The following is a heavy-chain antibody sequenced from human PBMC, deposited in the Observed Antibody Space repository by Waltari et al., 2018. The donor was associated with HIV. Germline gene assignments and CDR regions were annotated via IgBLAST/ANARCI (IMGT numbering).Heavy chain of an antibody. D-gene: IGHD6-19*01. CDR1: GGTFSSYA. CDR3: ARGAGPNSGWSLGTFDI. J-gene: IGHJ3*02. Sequence: QVQLVQSGADVKKLGSSVKVSCKASGGTFSSYAIPWVRQAPGEGLEWMGRIIPIFYSTDYPEKFQDRVTITADESTNTAYMELSSLRSEDTAVYYCARGAGPNSGWSLGTFDIWGQGTKVTVSS. CDR2: IIPIFYST. V-gene: IGHV1-69*12.